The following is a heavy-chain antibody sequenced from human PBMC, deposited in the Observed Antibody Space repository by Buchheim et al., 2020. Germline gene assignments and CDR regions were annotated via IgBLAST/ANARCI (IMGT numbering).Heavy chain of an antibody. J-gene: IGHJ6*02. CDR2: IYYSGST. CDR3: ARDYLIVVVPAATTYYYYGMDV. V-gene: IGHV4-31*03. D-gene: IGHD2-2*01. Sequence: QVQLQESGPGLVKPSQTLSLTCTVSGGSISSGGYYWSWIRQHPGKGLEWIGYIYYSGSTYYNPSLKSRVTISVDTTKNPFSLKLSSVTAADTAVYYCARDYLIVVVPAATTYYYYGMDVWGQGTT. CDR1: GGSISSGGYY.